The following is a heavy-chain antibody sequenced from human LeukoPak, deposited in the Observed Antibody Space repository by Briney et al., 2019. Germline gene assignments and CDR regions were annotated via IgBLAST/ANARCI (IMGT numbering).Heavy chain of an antibody. CDR3: AREVGDAFDI. V-gene: IGHV3-7*01. J-gene: IGHJ3*02. CDR2: IKQDGSEK. Sequence: GGSLRLSCAASGFTFTSSAMSWVRQAPGKGLEWVANIKQDGSEKYYVDSVKGRFTISRDNAKNSLYLQMNSLRAEDTAVYYCAREVGDAFDIWGQGTMVTVSS. D-gene: IGHD1-26*01. CDR1: GFTFTSSA.